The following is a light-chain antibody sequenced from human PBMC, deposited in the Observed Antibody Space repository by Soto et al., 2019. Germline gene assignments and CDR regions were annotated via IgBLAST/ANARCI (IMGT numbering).Light chain of an antibody. J-gene: IGKJ1*01. V-gene: IGKV3-20*01. Sequence: EIVLTQSPGTLSLSPGERATLSCRASQSVSSNLAWYQQKPGQAPRLLIYGASTRATGIPARFSGSGSGTDFSLTISRLEPEDFAVYYCHQYGSSPTTLGQGTKVDIK. CDR2: GAS. CDR3: HQYGSSPTT. CDR1: QSVSSN.